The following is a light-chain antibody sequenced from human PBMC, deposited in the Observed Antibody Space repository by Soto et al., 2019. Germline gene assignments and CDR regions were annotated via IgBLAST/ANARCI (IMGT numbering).Light chain of an antibody. Sequence: EIVMTQSPATLSVSPGESATLSCRASQSVSSHLAWYQHKPGQAPRLLIYDAFTRATGIPARFSGSGSGTEFTLTSSSLQDEYVAVYYRQQYNDWPPTTFGGGTKVEVK. CDR2: DAF. CDR1: QSVSSH. V-gene: IGKV3-15*01. CDR3: QQYNDWPPTT. J-gene: IGKJ4*01.